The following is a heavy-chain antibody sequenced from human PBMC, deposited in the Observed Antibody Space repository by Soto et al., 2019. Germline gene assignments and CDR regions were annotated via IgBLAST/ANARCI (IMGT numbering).Heavy chain of an antibody. CDR3: ARGAREAKAFDY. V-gene: IGHV4-34*01. CDR2: MNHSGST. CDR1: GGSFSGYY. D-gene: IGHD1-26*01. J-gene: IGHJ4*02. Sequence: QVQLQQWGAGLLKPSETLSLTCAVYGGSFSGYYWSWIRQPPGKGLEWIGEMNHSGSTNYNPSLNSRITISVDASKNQFSLKLSSVTAADTAVYYCARGAREAKAFDYWGQGTLVTVSS.